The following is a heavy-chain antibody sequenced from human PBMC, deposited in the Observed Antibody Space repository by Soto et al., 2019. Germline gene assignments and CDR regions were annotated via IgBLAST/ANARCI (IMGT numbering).Heavy chain of an antibody. V-gene: IGHV3-23*01. Sequence: EVQLLESGGGLVQPGGSLRLSCAASGFTFSSYAMNWVRQAPGKGLEWVSAISGSGGSTYYADSVKGRFTISRDNSKNTLYLPMNSLRAEDTAVYYCAKEVYCSSTSCYYYMDVWGKGTTVTVSS. J-gene: IGHJ6*03. CDR1: GFTFSSYA. D-gene: IGHD2-2*01. CDR2: ISGSGGST. CDR3: AKEVYCSSTSCYYYMDV.